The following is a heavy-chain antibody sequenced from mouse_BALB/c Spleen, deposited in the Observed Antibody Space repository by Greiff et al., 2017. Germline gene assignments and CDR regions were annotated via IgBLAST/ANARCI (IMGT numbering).Heavy chain of an antibody. V-gene: IGHV1-77*01. Sequence: VKLVESGAELARPGASVKLSCKASGYTFTDYYINWVKQRTGQGLEWIGEIYPGSGNTYYNEKFKGKATLTADKSSSTAYMQLSSLTSEDSAVYFCASRLRLQYFDVWGAGTTVTVSS. CDR2: IYPGSGNT. CDR3: ASRLRLQYFDV. J-gene: IGHJ1*01. CDR1: GYTFTDYY. D-gene: IGHD1-2*01.